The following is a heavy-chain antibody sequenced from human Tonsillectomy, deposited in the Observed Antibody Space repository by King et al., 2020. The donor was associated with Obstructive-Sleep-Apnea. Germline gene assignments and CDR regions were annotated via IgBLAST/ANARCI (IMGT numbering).Heavy chain of an antibody. CDR2: IRRKGYGGTT. Sequence: VQLVESGGGLVQPGRSLRLSCTASGFTFGDYAMSWFRQAPGKGLEWVGFIRRKGYGGTTEYAESVKGRLTISRDDSKSIAYLQMTSLKTEDTAVYYCTRDLGYYDTSGYLGFYWGQGTLVTVSS. D-gene: IGHD3-22*01. V-gene: IGHV3-49*03. CDR1: GFTFGDYA. CDR3: TRDLGYYDTSGYLGFY. J-gene: IGHJ4*02.